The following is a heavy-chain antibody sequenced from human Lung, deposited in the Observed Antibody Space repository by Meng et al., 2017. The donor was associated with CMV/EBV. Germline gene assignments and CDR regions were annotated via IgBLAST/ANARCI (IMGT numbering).Heavy chain of an antibody. CDR3: AREWSGYFHY. V-gene: IGHV4-31*02. CDR1: GGSISSDTDY. J-gene: IGHJ4*02. CDR2: IYFSGST. D-gene: IGHD2-15*01. Sequence: SCTVSGGSISSDTDYWTWIRQYPGKGLEWIGCIYFSGSTAYNPSLKSRLTISVDTSKNQFSLRLNSVTAADTAVYFCAREWSGYFHYWGQGTLVTVSS.